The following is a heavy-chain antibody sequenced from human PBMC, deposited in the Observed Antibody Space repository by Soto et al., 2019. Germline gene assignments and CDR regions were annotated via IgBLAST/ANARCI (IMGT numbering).Heavy chain of an antibody. CDR1: GFTFSSYA. J-gene: IGHJ5*02. D-gene: IGHD3-9*01. Sequence: EVQLLESGGGLVQPGGSRRLSCAASGFTFSSYAMSWVHQAPGKGLEWVAAISGSGGSTYYADSVKGRFTISRDNSKNTLYLQMNSLRAEDTAVYYCAKDGNPIPYLTGYYRLGWFDPWGQGTLVTVSS. CDR2: ISGSGGST. V-gene: IGHV3-23*01. CDR3: AKDGNPIPYLTGYYRLGWFDP.